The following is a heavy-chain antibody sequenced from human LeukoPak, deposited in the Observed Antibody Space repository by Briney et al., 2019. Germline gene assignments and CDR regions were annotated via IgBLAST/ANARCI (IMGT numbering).Heavy chain of an antibody. CDR1: GFTFNTYN. D-gene: IGHD1-26*01. Sequence: GESLRLSYVASGFTFNTYNMNWVRQAPGKGLEWVSSITSSSSYIYYADSVKGRFTISRDNAKSSLYLQMNSLRDEDTAVYYCARDPYSGNYGDYYYYYMDVWGKGTTVTISS. V-gene: IGHV3-21*01. CDR3: ARDPYSGNYGDYYYYYMDV. J-gene: IGHJ6*03. CDR2: ITSSSSYI.